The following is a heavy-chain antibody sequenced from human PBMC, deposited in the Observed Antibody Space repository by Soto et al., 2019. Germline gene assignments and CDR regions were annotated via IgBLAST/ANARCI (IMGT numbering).Heavy chain of an antibody. V-gene: IGHV4-31*03. CDR3: ARGDSRSGYDSSFDY. Sequence: SETLSLTCTVSGGSISSGGYYWSWIRQHPGKGLEWIGYIYYSGSTYYNPSLKSRVTISVDTSKNQFSLKLSSVTAADTAVYYCARGDSRSGYDSSFDYWGQGTLVTVSS. J-gene: IGHJ4*02. CDR2: IYYSGST. CDR1: GGSISSGGYY. D-gene: IGHD5-12*01.